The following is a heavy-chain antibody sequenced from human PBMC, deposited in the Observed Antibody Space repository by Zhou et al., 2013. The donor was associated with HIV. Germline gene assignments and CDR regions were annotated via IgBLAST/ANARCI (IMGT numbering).Heavy chain of an antibody. V-gene: IGHV1-69*05. CDR1: GGTFSSYA. Sequence: QVQLVQSGAEVKKPGSSVKVSCKASGGTFSSYAISWVRQAPGQGLEWMGRIIPIFGTANYAQKFQGRVTMTTDTSTSTAHMDLRGLRSDDTAVYYCARVELGIFQFPLQHAFDIWGQGTMVTVSS. J-gene: IGHJ3*02. CDR3: ARVELGIFQFPLQHAFDI. D-gene: IGHD7-27*01. CDR2: IIPIFGTA.